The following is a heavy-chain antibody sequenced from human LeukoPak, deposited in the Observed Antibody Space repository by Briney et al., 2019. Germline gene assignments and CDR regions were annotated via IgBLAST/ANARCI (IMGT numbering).Heavy chain of an antibody. Sequence: GGSLRLSCAASGFTFSSYDMSWARQAPGKGLEWVSGISGSGSSTYYADSVKGRFTISRDNSKSTLYLQMNSLRAEDTAVYYCARGLKSGAATITYYYYYYMDVWGKGTTVTVSS. CDR3: ARGLKSGAATITYYYYYYMDV. CDR2: ISGSGSST. J-gene: IGHJ6*03. V-gene: IGHV3-23*01. CDR1: GFTFSSYD. D-gene: IGHD5-12*01.